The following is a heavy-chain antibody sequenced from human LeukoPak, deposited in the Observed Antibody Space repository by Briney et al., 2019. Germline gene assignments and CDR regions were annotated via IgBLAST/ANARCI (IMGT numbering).Heavy chain of an antibody. CDR2: ISAYNGNT. Sequence: ASVMVSCKASGYIFTNYAISWVRQAPGQGLEWMGWISAYNGNTNYAQKLQGRVTMTTDTSTSTAYMELRSLRSDDTAVYYCARGTSGGSYYVDAFDIWGQGTMVTVSS. J-gene: IGHJ3*02. CDR3: ARGTSGGSYYVDAFDI. CDR1: GYIFTNYA. D-gene: IGHD1-26*01. V-gene: IGHV1-18*01.